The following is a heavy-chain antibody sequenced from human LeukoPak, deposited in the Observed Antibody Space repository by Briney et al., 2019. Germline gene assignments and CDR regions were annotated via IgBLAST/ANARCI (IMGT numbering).Heavy chain of an antibody. CDR3: ARHPRSRWFDP. CDR1: GGSISSGSYY. CDR2: INHSGST. Sequence: SQTLSLTCTVSGGSISSGSYYWSWIRQPARKGLEWIGEINHSGSTNYNPSLKSRVTISVDTSKNQFSLKLSSVTAADTAVYYCARHPRSRWFDPWGQGTLVTVSS. V-gene: IGHV4-61*09. J-gene: IGHJ5*02.